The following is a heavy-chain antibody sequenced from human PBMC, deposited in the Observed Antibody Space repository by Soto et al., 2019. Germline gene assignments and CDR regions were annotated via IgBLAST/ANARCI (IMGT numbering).Heavy chain of an antibody. J-gene: IGHJ4*02. V-gene: IGHV3-30-3*01. CDR2: ASPDETTK. D-gene: IGHD2-2*01. CDR3: ARDPVPGIRDYLDY. CDR1: GFTFSNHV. Sequence: QVQLVESGGGVVQPGRSLRLSCAASGFTFSNHVLHWVRQAPGKGLEWVAVASPDETTKIYADSVKGRFTISRGNSRSTLYLQMTSLRPDDTALYYCARDPVPGIRDYLDYWGQGTLVTVAS.